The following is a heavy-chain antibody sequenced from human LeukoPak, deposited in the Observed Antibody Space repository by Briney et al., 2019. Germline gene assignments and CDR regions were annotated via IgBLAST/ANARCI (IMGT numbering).Heavy chain of an antibody. Sequence: SETLSLTCTVSGYSISSGYYWGWIRQPPGKGLEWIGSIYHSGSTYYNPSLKSRVTISVDTSKNQFSLKLSSVTAADTAVYYCARVGLTDSDYWGQGTLVTVSS. V-gene: IGHV4-38-2*02. J-gene: IGHJ4*02. CDR3: ARVGLTDSDY. CDR2: IYHSGST. CDR1: GYSISSGYY. D-gene: IGHD3-9*01.